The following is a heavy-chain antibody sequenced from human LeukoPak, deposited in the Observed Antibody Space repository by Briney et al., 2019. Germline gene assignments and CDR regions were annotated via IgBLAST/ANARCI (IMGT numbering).Heavy chain of an antibody. Sequence: ASVKVSCKASGYTFTSYDINWVRQATGQGLEWMGRMNPNSGNTGYAQKFQGRVTMTRNTSISTAYMELSSLRSEDTAVYYCASGGRYCSSTSCYIWFDPWGQGTLVTVPS. CDR1: GYTFTSYD. CDR3: ASGGRYCSSTSCYIWFDP. D-gene: IGHD2-2*02. J-gene: IGHJ5*02. CDR2: MNPNSGNT. V-gene: IGHV1-8*01.